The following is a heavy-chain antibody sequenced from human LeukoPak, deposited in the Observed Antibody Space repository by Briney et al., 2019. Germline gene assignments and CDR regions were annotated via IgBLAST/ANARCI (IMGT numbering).Heavy chain of an antibody. CDR2: ISSSDSSI. CDR3: ARDLESSSSWNPVGY. Sequence: GGSLRLSCAASGFTFSRYTMNWVRQAPGKGLQWVSYISSSDSSIYYADSVKGRFTVSRDNAKNSLYLQMNSLRAEDTAVYYCARDLESSSSWNPVGYWGQGTLVTVSS. J-gene: IGHJ4*02. D-gene: IGHD6-13*01. V-gene: IGHV3-48*04. CDR1: GFTFSRYT.